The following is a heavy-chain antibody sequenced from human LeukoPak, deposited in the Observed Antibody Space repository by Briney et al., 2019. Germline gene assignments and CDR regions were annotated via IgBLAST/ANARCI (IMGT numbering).Heavy chain of an antibody. D-gene: IGHD6-13*01. CDR2: IYYSGNT. CDR3: AREGVAAAGDDAFDI. CDR1: GGSISSSTYY. Sequence: SETLSLTCTVSGGSISSSTYYWGWIRQPPGKGLEWIGSIYYSGNTYYNPSLKSRVTISVDTSKNQFSLKLSSVTAADTAVYYCAREGVAAAGDDAFDIWGQGTMVTVSS. J-gene: IGHJ3*02. V-gene: IGHV4-39*07.